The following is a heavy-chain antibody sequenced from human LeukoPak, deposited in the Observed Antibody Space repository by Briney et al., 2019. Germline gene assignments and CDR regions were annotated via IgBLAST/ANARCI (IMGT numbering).Heavy chain of an antibody. J-gene: IGHJ6*02. V-gene: IGHV4-30-4*01. CDR2: IYYSGST. CDR3: ARDRRIYDSGGYYYCAMDV. D-gene: IGHD3-22*01. Sequence: PSETLSLTCTVSGGSVSSADSYWTWIRQPPGKGLEWIGYIYYSGSTHYDPSLQSRVTISVDSSKTHFSLRLSSVTAADTAVYYCARDRRIYDSGGYYYCAMDVWGQGTTVTVSS. CDR1: GGSVSSADSY.